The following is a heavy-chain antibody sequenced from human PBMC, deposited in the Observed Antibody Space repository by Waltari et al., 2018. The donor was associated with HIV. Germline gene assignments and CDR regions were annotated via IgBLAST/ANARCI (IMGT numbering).Heavy chain of an antibody. D-gene: IGHD4-17*01. CDR2: ISYSGST. J-gene: IGHJ4*02. Sequence: QVQLQESGPGLVKPSQTLSLTCTVSAGSISSGGYYWSWIRQHPGKGLEWIGYISYSGSTYYNPSLKSRVTMSVDTSKKQFSRKLSSVTAAETAVYYCARVGTVAPYRYYFDAWGQGTLVTVSS. V-gene: IGHV4-31*03. CDR1: AGSISSGGYY. CDR3: ARVGTVAPYRYYFDA.